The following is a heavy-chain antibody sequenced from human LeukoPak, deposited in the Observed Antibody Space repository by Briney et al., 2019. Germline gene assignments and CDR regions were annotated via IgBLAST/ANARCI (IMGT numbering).Heavy chain of an antibody. CDR1: GYTFTGYY. D-gene: IGHD1-26*01. CDR2: INPNNGGT. CDR3: ARESGSYHGNDY. J-gene: IGHJ4*02. V-gene: IGHV1-2*06. Sequence: ASVKVSCKASGYTFTGYYMHWVRQAPGQGLEWMGRINPNNGGTNCAQKFQGRVIMTGDTSISTAYMELSSLRSDDTAVYYCARESGSYHGNDYWGQGTLVTVSS.